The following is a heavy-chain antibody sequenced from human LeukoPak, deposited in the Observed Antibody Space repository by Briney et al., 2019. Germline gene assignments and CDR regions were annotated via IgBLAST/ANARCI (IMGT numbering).Heavy chain of an antibody. V-gene: IGHV4-59*01. D-gene: IGHD3-22*01. CDR2: IYESGST. CDR3: ARDRGSGLDV. Sequence: PSETLSLTCTVSGGAISHYYWNWIRQPPGKGLEWIGYIYESGSTNYNPSLKSRLTISVDMSKNQFSLNLTSVTAADTALYYCARDRGSGLDVWGQGTLVSVSS. J-gene: IGHJ4*02. CDR1: GGAISHYY.